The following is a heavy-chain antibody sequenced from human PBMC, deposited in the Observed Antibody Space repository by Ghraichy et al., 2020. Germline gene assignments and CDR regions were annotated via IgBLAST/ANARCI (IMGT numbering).Heavy chain of an antibody. D-gene: IGHD6-13*01. J-gene: IGHJ5*02. Sequence: SETLSLTCTVSGGSISSSSYYWGWIRQPPGKGLEWIGSIYHSGGTYYNASLKSRVTISVDTSKNQFSLKLSSVTATDTAVYFCARLGIATVGNDLWGQGSRVYVSS. CDR2: IYHSGGT. CDR1: GGSISSSSYY. CDR3: ARLGIATVGNDL. V-gene: IGHV4-39*01.